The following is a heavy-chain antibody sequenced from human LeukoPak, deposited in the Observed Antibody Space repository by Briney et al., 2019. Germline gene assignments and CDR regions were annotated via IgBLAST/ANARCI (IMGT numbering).Heavy chain of an antibody. CDR1: GYTFTKYY. V-gene: IGHV1-2*02. J-gene: IGHJ5*02. CDR3: AREDSHPWFDP. CDR2: INPNTGGT. Sequence: GASVKVSCKASGYTFTKYYVYWVRQAPGQGLEWMGWINPNTGGTHFAQKFQGRVTMTRDTSISTAYMELSRLRSDDTAVYYCAREDSHPWFDPWGQGTLVTVSS. D-gene: IGHD5-18*01.